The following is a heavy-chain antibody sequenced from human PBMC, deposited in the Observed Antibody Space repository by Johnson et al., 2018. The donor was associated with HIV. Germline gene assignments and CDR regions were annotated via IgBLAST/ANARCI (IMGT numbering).Heavy chain of an antibody. CDR1: GFNVSSYY. CDR3: ARDFPLGYRWWNGFDI. CDR2: IYSGVDA. V-gene: IGHV3-66*02. Sequence: VQLVESGGGLVPPGGSLRLSCEASGFNVSSYYMSWVRQAPGKGLEWVSVIYSGVDAYYADSVTGRFSVSRDSSKNTLYFQMNSLRDEDTAEYYCARDFPLGYRWWNGFDIWGQGTMVTVSS. D-gene: IGHD2-8*02. J-gene: IGHJ3*02.